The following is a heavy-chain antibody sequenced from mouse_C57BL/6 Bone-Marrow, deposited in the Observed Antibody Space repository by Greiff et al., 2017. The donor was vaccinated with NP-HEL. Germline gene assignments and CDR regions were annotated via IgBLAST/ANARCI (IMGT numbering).Heavy chain of an antibody. D-gene: IGHD1-1*01. CDR3: PSSLYYNEYYFDY. J-gene: IGHJ2*01. V-gene: IGHV1-69*01. CDR1: GYTFTSYW. Sequence: QVHVKQPGAELVMPGASVKLSCKASGYTFTSYWMHWVKQRPGQGLEWIGEIDPSDSDTNYNQKFKGTSTLTVDKSSSTAYMQLSSLTSEDSAFYYCPSSLYYNEYYFDYGGQGTTLTVSS. CDR2: IDPSDSDT.